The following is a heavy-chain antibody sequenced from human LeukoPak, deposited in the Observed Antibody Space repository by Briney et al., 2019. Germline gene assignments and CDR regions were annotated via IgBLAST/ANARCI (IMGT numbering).Heavy chain of an antibody. V-gene: IGHV3-48*03. CDR1: GFTFSSYE. Sequence: PGGSLRLSCAASGFTFSSYEMNWVRQAPGKGLEWVSYSSYRGGTIYYADSVKGRFTISRDNAKNSLYLQMNSLRAEDTAVYYCAREGSTSKVAFDIWGQGTMVTVSS. CDR3: AREGSTSKVAFDI. CDR2: SSYRGGTI. J-gene: IGHJ3*02. D-gene: IGHD3-10*01.